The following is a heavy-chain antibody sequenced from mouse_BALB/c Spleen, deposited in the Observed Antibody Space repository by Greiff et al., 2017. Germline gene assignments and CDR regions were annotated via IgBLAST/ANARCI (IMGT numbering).Heavy chain of an antibody. CDR2: INPDSSTI. V-gene: IGHV4-1*02. CDR3: ARLRELYYFDY. CDR1: GFDFSRYW. Sequence: EVMLVESGGGLVQPGGSLKLSCAASGFDFSRYWMSWVRQAPGKGLEWIGEINPDSSTINYTPSLKDKFIISRDNAKNTLYLQMSKVRSEDTALYYCARLRELYYFDYWGQGTTLTVSS. J-gene: IGHJ2*01.